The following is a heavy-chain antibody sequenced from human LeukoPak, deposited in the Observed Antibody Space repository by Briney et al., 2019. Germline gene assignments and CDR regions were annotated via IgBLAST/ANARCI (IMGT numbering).Heavy chain of an antibody. CDR1: GFTFSSYG. CDR3: ARGPVVSSSKFDY. D-gene: IGHD6-6*01. CDR2: IRYDGSNK. V-gene: IGHV3-30*02. J-gene: IGHJ4*02. Sequence: GGSLRLSCAASGFTFSSYGMHWVRQAPGKGLEWVAFIRYDGSNKYYADSVKGRFTISRDNSKNTLYLQMNSLRAEDTAVYYCARGPVVSSSKFDYWGQGTLVTVSS.